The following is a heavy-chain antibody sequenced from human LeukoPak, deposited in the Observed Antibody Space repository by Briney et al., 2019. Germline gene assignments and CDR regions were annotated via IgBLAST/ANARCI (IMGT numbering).Heavy chain of an antibody. J-gene: IGHJ4*02. CDR1: GFTFSSFW. V-gene: IGHV3-7*01. CDR2: IKQDGSEK. CDR3: ARDLNYFDY. Sequence: GVSLRLSCAASGFTFSSFWMTWVRQAPGKGLEWVANIKQDGSEKYYVDSVRGRFTISRDNATNSLYLQMNSLRAEDTAVYYCARDLNYFDYWGQGTLVTVSS.